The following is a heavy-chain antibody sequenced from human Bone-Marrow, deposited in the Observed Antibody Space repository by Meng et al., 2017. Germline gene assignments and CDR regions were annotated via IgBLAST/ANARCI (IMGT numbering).Heavy chain of an antibody. CDR1: GFTFSSYW. V-gene: IGHV3-7*01. Sequence: GESLKISCAASGFTFSSYWMTWVRQAPGKGLEWVATIREDGSEKYQVDSVKGRFTISRDNAKNSLYLQMNSLRAEDTAVYYCARDGRGAYDILTGYYPGDYYYGMDVWGQGTTVTVSS. CDR3: ARDGRGAYDILTGYYPGDYYYGMDV. CDR2: IREDGSEK. D-gene: IGHD3-9*01. J-gene: IGHJ6*02.